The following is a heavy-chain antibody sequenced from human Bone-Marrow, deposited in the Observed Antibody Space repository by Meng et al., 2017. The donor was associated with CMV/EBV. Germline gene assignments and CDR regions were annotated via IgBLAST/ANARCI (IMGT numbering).Heavy chain of an antibody. CDR1: GGSISSYY. Sequence: SETLSLTCTVSGGSISSYYWSWIRQPPGKGLEWIGYIYYSGSTNYNPSLKSRVTISVDTSKNQFSLKLSSVTAADTAVYYCARDHPRYYDFWSGYNYYYYGMDVWGQGTTVTVSS. D-gene: IGHD3-3*01. V-gene: IGHV4-59*01. CDR3: ARDHPRYYDFWSGYNYYYYGMDV. J-gene: IGHJ6*02. CDR2: IYYSGST.